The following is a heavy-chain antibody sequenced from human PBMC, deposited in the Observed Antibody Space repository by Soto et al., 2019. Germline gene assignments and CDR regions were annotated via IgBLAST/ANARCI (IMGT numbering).Heavy chain of an antibody. CDR2: TSAYNGNT. V-gene: IGHV1-18*01. J-gene: IGHJ4*02. D-gene: IGHD4-17*01. CDR1: GYTFTSYG. Sequence: QVQLVQSGAEVKKPGASVKVSCKASGYTFTSYGISGVRKAPGKGLEWMGWTSAYNGNTNFSRKLQGIVTRTTDTPTSTVYMGLRSLRSDDTAVYYFARGTTMETGNYWGQGTLVTVSS. CDR3: ARGTTMETGNY.